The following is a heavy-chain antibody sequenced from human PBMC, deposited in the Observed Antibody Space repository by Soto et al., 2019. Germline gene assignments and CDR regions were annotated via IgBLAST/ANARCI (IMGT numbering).Heavy chain of an antibody. Sequence: EVQLVESGGGLVKPGGSLRLSCAASGFTFSNYTMNWVRQAPGKGLEWVSSISSSSSYIYYADSVKGRFTTSRDNAKNSLYLQMNSLRAEDTAVYYCARARTIGTTGYYYGMDVWGQGTTVTVSS. J-gene: IGHJ6*02. CDR1: GFTFSNYT. D-gene: IGHD1-1*01. CDR2: ISSSSSYI. V-gene: IGHV3-21*01. CDR3: ARARTIGTTGYYYGMDV.